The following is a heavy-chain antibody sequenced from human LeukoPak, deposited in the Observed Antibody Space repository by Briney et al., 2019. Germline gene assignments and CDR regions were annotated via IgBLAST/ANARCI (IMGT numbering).Heavy chain of an antibody. J-gene: IGHJ6*02. D-gene: IGHD2-2*02. CDR1: GYTFTSYY. V-gene: IGHV1-46*01. Sequence: GASVKVSCKASGYTFTSYYMHWVRQAPGQGLEWMGIINPSSGSTSYAQKFQGRVTMTRDTSTSTVYMELSSLRSEDTAVYYCARDLEVPAAISYGMDVWGQGTTVTVSS. CDR3: ARDLEVPAAISYGMDV. CDR2: INPSSGST.